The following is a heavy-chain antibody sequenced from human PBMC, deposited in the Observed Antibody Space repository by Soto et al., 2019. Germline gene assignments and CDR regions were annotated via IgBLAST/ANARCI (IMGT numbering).Heavy chain of an antibody. D-gene: IGHD4-4*01. V-gene: IGHV5-10-1*01. CDR3: ATPESMSTVPAY. J-gene: IGHJ4*02. CDR2: IDPSDSYT. CDR1: GYSFTTYW. Sequence: GESLKISCKGSGYSFTTYWISWVRQMPGKGLEWMGRIDPSDSYTNYSPSFQGHVTISIDKSFSTAYLKWSSLKASDTAMYYCATPESMSTVPAYWGQGNQATVSS.